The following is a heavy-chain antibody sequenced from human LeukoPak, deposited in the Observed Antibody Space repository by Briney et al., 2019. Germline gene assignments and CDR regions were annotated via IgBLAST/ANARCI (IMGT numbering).Heavy chain of an antibody. Sequence: GASVKVSCKASVYTFTGYYMHWVRQAPRQGLERMGWINPNSGGTNYAQKFQGRVTMTRDTSIRPAYMELSRLRSHDTAVYYGARAPPYYDYGWGSYRYNTRFDYWGQGTLVTVSS. D-gene: IGHD3-16*02. CDR3: ARAPPYYDYGWGSYRYNTRFDY. J-gene: IGHJ4*02. CDR1: VYTFTGYY. CDR2: INPNSGGT. V-gene: IGHV1-2*02.